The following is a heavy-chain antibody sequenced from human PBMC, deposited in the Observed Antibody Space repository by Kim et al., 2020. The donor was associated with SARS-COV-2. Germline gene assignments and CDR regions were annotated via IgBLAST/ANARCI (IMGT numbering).Heavy chain of an antibody. J-gene: IGHJ4*02. V-gene: IGHV3-48*03. CDR2: ISSTGSRI. Sequence: GGSLRLSCAASTFTFSTFDMNWVRQAPGKGLEWVSYISSTGSRIYYADSVKGRFTTSRDNAKKSLYLQMSSLRAEDTAVYYCAKGLGSDIYFDNWGQGTLVTVSP. CDR1: TFTFSTFD. CDR3: AKGLGSDIYFDN. D-gene: IGHD2-15*01.